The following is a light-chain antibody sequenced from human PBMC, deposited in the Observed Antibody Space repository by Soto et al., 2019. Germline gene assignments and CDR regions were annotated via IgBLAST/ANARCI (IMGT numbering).Light chain of an antibody. Sequence: DFVLTQSPDSLAVSLGESFTINCKSSQTLLSSRDNENYFAWYQHKSGQPPKLLISWASIRASGVPDRFSGSGSATDFTLTISSLQTEDVAMYYCHQYHSSPLTFGGGTKVEI. V-gene: IGKV4-1*01. J-gene: IGKJ4*01. CDR3: HQYHSSPLT. CDR2: WAS. CDR1: QTLLSSRDNENY.